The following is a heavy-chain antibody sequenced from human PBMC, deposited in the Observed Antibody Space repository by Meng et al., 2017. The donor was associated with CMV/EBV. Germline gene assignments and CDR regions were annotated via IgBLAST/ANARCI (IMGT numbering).Heavy chain of an antibody. J-gene: IGHJ5*02. D-gene: IGHD2-2*01. CDR1: GGTFSSYA. Sequence: SVKVSCKASGGTFSSYAISWVRQAPGQGLEWMGGIIPILGIANYAQKFQGRVTITADKSTSTAYMELRSLRSEDTAVYYCARKYQLLSWFDPWGQGTLVTVSS. CDR3: ARKYQLLSWFDP. CDR2: IIPILGIA. V-gene: IGHV1-69*10.